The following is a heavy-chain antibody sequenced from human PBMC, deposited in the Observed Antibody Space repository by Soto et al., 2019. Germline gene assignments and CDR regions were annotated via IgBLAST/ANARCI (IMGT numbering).Heavy chain of an antibody. J-gene: IGHJ6*02. Sequence: QLQLQESGSGLLKPSQTLSLTCAVSGGSVSIGGYSWGWIRQPLGKGLEWIGYIYHSGGPDYNPSLASRVTISVDRAQNQFSLKLESVSAADTAVYYCARSLLTRIRGDTIPHYSVMDVWGQGTTVTVSS. CDR1: GGSVSIGGYS. CDR2: IYHSGGP. CDR3: ARSLLTRIRGDTIPHYSVMDV. V-gene: IGHV4-30-2*01. D-gene: IGHD3-10*01.